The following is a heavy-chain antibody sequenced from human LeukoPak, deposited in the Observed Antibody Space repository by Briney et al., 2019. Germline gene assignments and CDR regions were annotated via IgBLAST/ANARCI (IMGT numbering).Heavy chain of an antibody. Sequence: KPSETLSPTCTVSGGPMYSYYWTWIRQPAGRGLEWIGRIYTDGSTNYNPSLKSRVTMSVDTSKKEFSLKLNSVTAADTAIYYCATYKQELAFDSWGQGTLVTVSS. D-gene: IGHD6-13*01. J-gene: IGHJ4*02. CDR2: IYTDGST. CDR1: GGPMYSYY. V-gene: IGHV4-4*07. CDR3: ATYKQELAFDS.